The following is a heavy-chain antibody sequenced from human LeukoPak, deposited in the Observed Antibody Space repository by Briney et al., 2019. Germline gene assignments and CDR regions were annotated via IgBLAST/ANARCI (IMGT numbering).Heavy chain of an antibody. CDR2: IYYSGST. D-gene: IGHD2-15*01. CDR3: ARARSRVVVAATGAFDI. Sequence: SETLSLTCTVSGGSISSSSYYWGWIRQPPGKGLEWIGSIYYSGSTYYDPSLKSRVTISVDTSKNQFSLKLSSVTAADTAVYYCARARSRVVVAATGAFDIWGQGTMVTVSS. V-gene: IGHV4-39*07. CDR1: GGSISSSSYY. J-gene: IGHJ3*02.